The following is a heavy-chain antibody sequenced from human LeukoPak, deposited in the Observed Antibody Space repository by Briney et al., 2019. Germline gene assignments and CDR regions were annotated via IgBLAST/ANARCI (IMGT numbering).Heavy chain of an antibody. CDR1: GFTFSSYG. V-gene: IGHV3-74*01. CDR3: ARDTHSYYYDSSEFDY. Sequence: GGSLRLSCAASGFTFSSYGMHWVRQAPGKGLVWVSRINSDGSSTSYADSVKGRFTISRDNAKNTLYLQMNSLRAEDTAVYYCARDTHSYYYDSSEFDYWGQGTLVTVSS. J-gene: IGHJ4*02. CDR2: INSDGSST. D-gene: IGHD3-22*01.